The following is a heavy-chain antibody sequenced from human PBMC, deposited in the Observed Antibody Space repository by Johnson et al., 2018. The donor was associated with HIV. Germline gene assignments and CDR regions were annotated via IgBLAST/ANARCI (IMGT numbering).Heavy chain of an antibody. Sequence: EVQLVESGGGLVQPGGSLRLSCAASAFTFSSFAMSWVRQAPGKGLEWVSGISGAGGSRNYADSVKGRFTISRDNSKNTLYLQMNSLRAEDTAVYYCARETNSAMAGDAFDIWGQGTMVTVSS. J-gene: IGHJ3*02. CDR2: ISGAGGSR. D-gene: IGHD5-18*01. CDR3: ARETNSAMAGDAFDI. CDR1: AFTFSSFA. V-gene: IGHV3-23*04.